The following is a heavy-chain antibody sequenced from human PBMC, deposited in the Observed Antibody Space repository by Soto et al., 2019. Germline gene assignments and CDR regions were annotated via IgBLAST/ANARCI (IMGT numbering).Heavy chain of an antibody. CDR3: ATRITVFGLLIPPFDP. D-gene: IGHD3-3*01. CDR2: INHTGGT. Sequence: PSESLSLAGAVSVRSLTGYYWNWIREPPGKGLEWIGEINHTGGTHYNPSVKSRVTMSVDTSKNQFSLRLSSVTAADTAIYYCATRITVFGLLIPPFDPWGQGTPVTVSS. V-gene: IGHV4-34*01. J-gene: IGHJ5*02. CDR1: VRSLTGYY.